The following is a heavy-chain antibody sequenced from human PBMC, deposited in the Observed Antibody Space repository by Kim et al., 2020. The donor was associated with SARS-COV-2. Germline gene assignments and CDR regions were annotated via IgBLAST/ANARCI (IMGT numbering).Heavy chain of an antibody. V-gene: IGHV3-23*01. Sequence: GGSLRLSCAASGFTFSNYAMSWVRQAPGKGLEWVSEIGGSGGSTYYADSVKGRFTISRDNSKNTLYVQMNSLRAEDTAVYYCAKRIASTTGGANFDYWGQGTLVTVSS. CDR1: GFTFSNYA. D-gene: IGHD1-1*01. J-gene: IGHJ4*02. CDR2: IGGSGGST. CDR3: AKRIASTTGGANFDY.